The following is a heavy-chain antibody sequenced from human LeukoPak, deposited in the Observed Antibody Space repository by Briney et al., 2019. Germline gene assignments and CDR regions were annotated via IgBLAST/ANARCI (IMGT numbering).Heavy chain of an antibody. CDR1: GGSISSGSYY. J-gene: IGHJ6*03. D-gene: IGHD4-23*01. V-gene: IGHV4-61*02. CDR3: ARDKYGGNSAGYYYYYYMDV. Sequence: SETLSLTCTVSGGSISSGSYYWSWIRQPAGKGLEWIGRIYTSGSTNYNPSLKSRVTISVDTSKNQFSLKLSSVTAADTAVYYCARDKYGGNSAGYYYYYYMDVWGKGTTVTVSS. CDR2: IYTSGST.